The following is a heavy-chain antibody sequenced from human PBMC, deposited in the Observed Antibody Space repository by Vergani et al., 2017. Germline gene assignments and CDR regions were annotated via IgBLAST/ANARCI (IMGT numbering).Heavy chain of an antibody. CDR2: ISFDGTNE. CDR1: GFTFSSSA. CDR3: VRDRGLCAGGRCYTEAWDY. V-gene: IGHV3-30-3*01. J-gene: IGHJ4*02. Sequence: QVQLVESGGGVVQPGRSLRLSCAASGFTFSSSAMHWVRQAPGKGLEWVVGISFDGTNEYYPDLVKGRFTISRDIAKNTLYLQVRSLRLEDTGVYHCVRDRGLCAGGRCYTEAWDYWGQGTPVTVSS. D-gene: IGHD2-2*02.